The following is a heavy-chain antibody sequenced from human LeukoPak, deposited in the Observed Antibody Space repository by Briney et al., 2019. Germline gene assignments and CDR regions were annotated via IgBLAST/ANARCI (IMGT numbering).Heavy chain of an antibody. CDR3: ARQASDYFYYYMDV. CDR2: IYYSGST. CDR1: GGAISSSSYY. J-gene: IGHJ6*03. V-gene: IGHV4-39*01. Sequence: ETLSLTCTVTGGAISSSSYYWAWLRQPPGKGLEWIGRIYYSGSTYYNPSLESRVTLYEDTSKNQFSLMLRAVTAADTAVYFCARQASDYFYYYMDVWGKGTTVTVSS.